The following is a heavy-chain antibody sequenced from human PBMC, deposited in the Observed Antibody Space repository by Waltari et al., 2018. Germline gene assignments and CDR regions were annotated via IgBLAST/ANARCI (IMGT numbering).Heavy chain of an antibody. V-gene: IGHV3-23*01. J-gene: IGHJ4*02. CDR3: TKWLTAAGTGWFDC. CDR1: GFTFSHYA. D-gene: IGHD6-13*01. Sequence: EVQLLESGGGLVQPGGSLRLSCAASGFTFSHYAVTWVRQAPGKGLECVSGITSSGGSTYYAASVKGRFTISRDSSRNTLHLQMNSLRAEDTAIYYCTKWLTAAGTGWFDCWGQGTLVTVSS. CDR2: ITSSGGST.